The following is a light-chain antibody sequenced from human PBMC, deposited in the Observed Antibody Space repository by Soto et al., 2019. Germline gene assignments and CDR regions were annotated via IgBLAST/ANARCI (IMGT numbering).Light chain of an antibody. CDR1: SSNIGNNY. V-gene: IGLV1-51*01. J-gene: IGLJ2*01. Sequence: QSVLTQPPSVSAAPGQKVTISCSGSSSNIGNNYVSWYQQFPGTAPKLLICDNNKRPSGIPDRFSGSKSGTSAALDITGLQTGDEADYYCGTWDNSLSAGVFGGGTQLTVL. CDR2: DNN. CDR3: GTWDNSLSAGV.